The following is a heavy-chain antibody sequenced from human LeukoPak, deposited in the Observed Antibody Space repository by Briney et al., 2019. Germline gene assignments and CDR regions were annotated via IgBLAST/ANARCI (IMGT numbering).Heavy chain of an antibody. Sequence: GGSLRLSCAASGFPFGTYSMNWVRQAPGKGLEWVSSISSSPPYIFYADSVKGRFTISRDNAKNSLYLQMNSLTVEDTAIYYCARDSSSSCCLLDLWSQGTLVTVSS. CDR2: ISSSPPYI. CDR1: GFPFGTYS. CDR3: ARDSSSSCCLLDL. V-gene: IGHV3-21*01. J-gene: IGHJ5*02. D-gene: IGHD2-2*01.